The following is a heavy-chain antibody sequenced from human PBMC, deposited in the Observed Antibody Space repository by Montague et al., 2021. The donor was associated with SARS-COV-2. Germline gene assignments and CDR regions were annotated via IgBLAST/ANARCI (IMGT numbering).Heavy chain of an antibody. CDR3: ARAWQALIHEGFGLFDP. CDR1: RDSVSSGSYY. V-gene: IGHV4-61*01. D-gene: IGHD3-3*01. J-gene: IGHJ5*02. CDR2: IHNTGNN. Sequence: SETLSLTCTVSRDSVSSGSYYSSWLRPPPGKGLVWIAYIHNTGNNKYNPSISGRVTISIDTSKNQFSLKMSSVTAADTAVYSCARAWQALIHEGFGLFDPWGQGTMVTVSS.